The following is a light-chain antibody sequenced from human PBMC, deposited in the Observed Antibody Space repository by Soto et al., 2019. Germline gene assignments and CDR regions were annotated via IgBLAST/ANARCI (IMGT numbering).Light chain of an antibody. J-gene: IGKJ1*01. V-gene: IGKV3-20*01. CDR3: QQYGTSLSWT. CDR2: GAS. CDR1: QSVTSSY. Sequence: EIVLTQSPGTLSLSPGERATLSCRASQSVTSSYLTWYQQKPGQAPRLLIYGASSRAAGIPDRFSGSGSGTDFTLTINRLGPEDFAVYYCQQYGTSLSWTFGQGTKV.